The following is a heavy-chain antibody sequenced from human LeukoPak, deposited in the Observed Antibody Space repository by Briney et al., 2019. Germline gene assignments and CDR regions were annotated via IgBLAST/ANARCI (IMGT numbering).Heavy chain of an antibody. V-gene: IGHV4-59*01. CDR3: AKKYYGSGTSYYYYMDV. CDR2: IYYSGST. CDR1: GGSISNYY. Sequence: SETLSLTCTVSGGSISNYYWSWIRQPPGKGLEWIGHIYYSGSTNYSPSLQSRVTISVDTSKNQFSLTLSSVTAADTAVYYCAKKYYGSGTSYYYYMDVWGKGTTVTVSS. J-gene: IGHJ6*03. D-gene: IGHD3-10*01.